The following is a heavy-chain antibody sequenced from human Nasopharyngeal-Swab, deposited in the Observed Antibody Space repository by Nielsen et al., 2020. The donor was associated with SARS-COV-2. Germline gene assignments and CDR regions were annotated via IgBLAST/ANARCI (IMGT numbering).Heavy chain of an antibody. CDR3: ARDSPRRGKNDY. CDR2: ISSSGSTI. J-gene: IGHJ4*02. V-gene: IGHV3-48*03. D-gene: IGHD5-24*01. CDR1: GFTFSSYE. Sequence: GGSLRLSCAASGFTFSSYEMNWVRQAPGKGLEWVSYISSSGSTIYYADSVKGRFTISGDNAKNSLYLQMNSLRAEDTAVYYCARDSPRRGKNDYWGQGTLVTVSS.